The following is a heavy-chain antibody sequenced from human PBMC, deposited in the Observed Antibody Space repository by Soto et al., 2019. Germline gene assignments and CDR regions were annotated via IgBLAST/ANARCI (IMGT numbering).Heavy chain of an antibody. Sequence: ASVKVSCKASGYTFTSYDINWVRQATGQGLEWMGWMNPNSGNTGYAQKFQGRFTISRDNSKNTLYLQMNSLRAEDTAVYYCAKEYNWNYFNFDYWGQGTLVTVSS. CDR3: AKEYNWNYFNFDY. J-gene: IGHJ4*02. D-gene: IGHD1-7*01. V-gene: IGHV1-8*01. CDR1: GYTFTSYD. CDR2: MNPNSGNT.